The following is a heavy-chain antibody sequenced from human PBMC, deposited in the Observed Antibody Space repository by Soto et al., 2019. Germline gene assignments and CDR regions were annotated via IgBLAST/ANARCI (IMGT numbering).Heavy chain of an antibody. D-gene: IGHD6-19*01. CDR1: GGSISSSNW. CDR3: ARGDSSGWYFNWFDP. V-gene: IGHV4-4*02. J-gene: IGHJ5*02. Sequence: SETLSLTCAVSGGSISSSNWWSWVRQPPGKGLEWIGEIYHSGSTNYNPSLKSRVTISVDKSKNQFSLKLSSVTAADTAVYYCARGDSSGWYFNWFDPWGQGTLVTVSS. CDR2: IYHSGST.